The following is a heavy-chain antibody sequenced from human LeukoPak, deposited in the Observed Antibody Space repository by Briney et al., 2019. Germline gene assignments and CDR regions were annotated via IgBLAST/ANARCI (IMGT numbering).Heavy chain of an antibody. Sequence: PGGFLRLSCVASGFTFDDYAMSWVRQAPGRGLEWVSGIHWNGGSTDYADSVKGRFTISRDNAKNSLYLQMNSLRAEDTAVYYCAREYYYDSSGYFYWGQGTLVTVSS. CDR1: GFTFDDYA. CDR3: AREYYYDSSGYFY. D-gene: IGHD3-22*01. J-gene: IGHJ4*02. V-gene: IGHV3-20*04. CDR2: IHWNGGST.